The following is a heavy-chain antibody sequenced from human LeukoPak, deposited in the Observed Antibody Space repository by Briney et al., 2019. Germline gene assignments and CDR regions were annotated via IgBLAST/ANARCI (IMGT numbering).Heavy chain of an antibody. CDR3: ARDSRLGYDGTYHFDL. CDR2: IWYDGSNK. D-gene: IGHD1-26*01. Sequence: GGSLRLSSAASGFTFSSYGMHWVRQAPGKGLEWVAVIWYDGSNKYYADSVKGRFTISRDNSKNTLYLQMNSLRAEDTAVYYCARDSRLGYDGTYHFDLWGQGTLVTVSS. CDR1: GFTFSSYG. J-gene: IGHJ4*02. V-gene: IGHV3-33*08.